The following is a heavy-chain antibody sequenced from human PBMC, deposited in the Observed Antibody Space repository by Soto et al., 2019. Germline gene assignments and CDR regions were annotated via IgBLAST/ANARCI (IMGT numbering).Heavy chain of an antibody. CDR2: LSSYNGST. CDR1: RYTFITYG. V-gene: IGHV1-18*01. Sequence: QVQLVQSRAEVKKPGASVKVSCKASRYTFITYGISWVRQAPGQGHEWMGWLSSYNGSTNYAQKLQGRVTMTTDTSTTTAYMELRSLRSDDTAVYYCARDRPTSSIRARDYYYAMDVWGQGTTVTVSS. CDR3: ARDRPTSSIRARDYYYAMDV. D-gene: IGHD6-6*01. J-gene: IGHJ6*02.